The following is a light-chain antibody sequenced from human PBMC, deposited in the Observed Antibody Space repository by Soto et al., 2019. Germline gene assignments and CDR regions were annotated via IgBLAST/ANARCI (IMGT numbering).Light chain of an antibody. CDR3: QQYNNWPAWT. V-gene: IGKV3-15*01. CDR1: QSVSSN. CDR2: GAS. J-gene: IGKJ1*01. Sequence: EIVMTQSPATLSVSPGERATISCRASQSVSSNLAWYQRKPGQAPRLLIYGASTRATGIPARFSGSGSGTEFTLTISSLQPEDFAVYYCQQYNNWPAWTFGQGTKVDIK.